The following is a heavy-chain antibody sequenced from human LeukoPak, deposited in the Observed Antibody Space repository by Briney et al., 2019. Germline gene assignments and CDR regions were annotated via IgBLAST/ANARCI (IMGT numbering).Heavy chain of an antibody. CDR2: VSGSGANT. CDR3: ARLQPLVIPAAKLGFDY. D-gene: IGHD2-2*01. CDR1: GFSFSSYS. V-gene: IGHV3-23*01. Sequence: PGGSLRLSCAASGFSFSSYSMLWARQTPGKGLEWLSSVSGSGANTYYADSVKGRFTISRDNSRDRIYLQMNSLRTDDTAVYYCARLQPLVIPAAKLGFDYWGQGTLVTVSS. J-gene: IGHJ4*02.